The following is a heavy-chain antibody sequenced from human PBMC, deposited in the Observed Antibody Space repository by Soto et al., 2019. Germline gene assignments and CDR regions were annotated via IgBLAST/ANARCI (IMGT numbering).Heavy chain of an antibody. CDR1: GGSISSYY. J-gene: IGHJ1*01. Sequence: SETLSLTCTVSGGSISSYYWSWIRQPPGKGLEWIGYIYYSGSTNYNPSLKSRVTISVDTSKNQFSLKLSSVTAADTAVYYSARHDRKRQWRYFQHWGQGTLVTVSS. V-gene: IGHV4-59*08. D-gene: IGHD6-19*01. CDR2: IYYSGST. CDR3: ARHDRKRQWRYFQH.